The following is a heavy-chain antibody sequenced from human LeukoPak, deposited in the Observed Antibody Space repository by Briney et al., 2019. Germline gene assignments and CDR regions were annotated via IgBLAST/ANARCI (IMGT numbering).Heavy chain of an antibody. V-gene: IGHV3-7*01. CDR3: ASVDCSSSSCYSLGFDY. J-gene: IGHJ4*02. CDR1: GFTFSTYW. CDR2: IKQDGSAK. D-gene: IGHD2-2*01. Sequence: GGSLRLSCAASGFTFSTYWMGWVRQAPGKGLGWGANIKQDGSAKYYVDSVKGRFTISRDNAENSLYLQMNSLRAEDSAVYYCASVDCSSSSCYSLGFDYWGQGTQVTVSS.